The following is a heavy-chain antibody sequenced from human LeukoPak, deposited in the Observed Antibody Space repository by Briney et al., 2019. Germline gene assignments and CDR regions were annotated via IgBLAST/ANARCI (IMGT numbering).Heavy chain of an antibody. J-gene: IGHJ4*02. CDR1: GAALSEYY. CDR2: VAHKGPTVYSPTLNR. D-gene: IGHD3-22*01. V-gene: IGHV4-34*01. Sequence: PSETLSLTCAVYGAALSEYYWSWIRQSPGKGLEWIGEVAHKGPTVYSPTLNRKYNPSFKSRVTRSVDPSKNQFSLKLTSVTVADTATYYCVRQGTNSGYYLLDYWGQGHLVIVSS. CDR3: VRQGTNSGYYLLDY.